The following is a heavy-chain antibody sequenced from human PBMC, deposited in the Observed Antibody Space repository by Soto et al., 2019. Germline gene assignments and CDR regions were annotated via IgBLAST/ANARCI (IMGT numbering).Heavy chain of an antibody. D-gene: IGHD3-10*01. J-gene: IGHJ4*02. CDR2: ISWNSGSI. CDR1: GFTFDDYA. CDR3: AKESIQDYGSGSSAFDY. V-gene: IGHV3-9*01. Sequence: GGSLRLSCAASGFTFDDYAMHWVRQAPGKGLEWVSGISWNSGSIGYADSVKGRFTISRDNAKNSLYLQMNSLRAEDTALYYCAKESIQDYGSGSSAFDYWGQGTLVTVSS.